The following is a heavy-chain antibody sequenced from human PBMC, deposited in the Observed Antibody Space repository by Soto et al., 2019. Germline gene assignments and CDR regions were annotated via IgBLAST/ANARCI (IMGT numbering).Heavy chain of an antibody. D-gene: IGHD1-26*01. CDR3: TTDPYFSL. CDR2: LKSKTDGGTT. CDR1: GFTFSNAW. Sequence: EGQLVESGGGLVKPGGSLRLSCAASGFTFSNAWMGWVRQAPGKGLEWVGRLKSKTDGGTTDYAAPVKGRFTISRDDSKSTLYLQMDRLKPEDTAVYFCTTDPYFSLWGQGTLVTVSS. J-gene: IGHJ4*02. V-gene: IGHV3-15*01.